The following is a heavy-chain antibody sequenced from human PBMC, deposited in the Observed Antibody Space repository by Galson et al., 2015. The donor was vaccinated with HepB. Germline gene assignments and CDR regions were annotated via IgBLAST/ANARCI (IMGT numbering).Heavy chain of an antibody. Sequence: SLTCAVSGDSISSSHWWNWVRQPPGKGLECIGEIYHSGNTNYNLYLKSRVTISVDKSKNQFSLRLSSVTAADTAVYYCARGYYGSGRLDYWGQGILVTVSS. CDR1: GDSISSSHW. J-gene: IGHJ4*02. D-gene: IGHD3-10*01. CDR3: ARGYYGSGRLDY. V-gene: IGHV4-4*02. CDR2: IYHSGNT.